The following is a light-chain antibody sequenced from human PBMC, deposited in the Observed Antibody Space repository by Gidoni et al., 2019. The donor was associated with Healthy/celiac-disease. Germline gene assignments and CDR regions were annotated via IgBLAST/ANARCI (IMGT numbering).Light chain of an antibody. CDR2: EGS. CDR3: SSYAGSNYFV. Sequence: QSGLTQHPSASGSPGQSVTNSCTGTSRDVGGYNDVSWNQQHPGKAPKLMIYEGSKRPSGVPDRFSGSTSCNMASLTVSGLQAEDEADYYCSSYAGSNYFVFGTGTKVPVL. CDR1: SRDVGGYND. J-gene: IGLJ1*01. V-gene: IGLV2-8*01.